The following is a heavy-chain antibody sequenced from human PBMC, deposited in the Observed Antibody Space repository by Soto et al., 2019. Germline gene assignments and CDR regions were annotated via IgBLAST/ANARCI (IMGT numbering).Heavy chain of an antibody. CDR3: TSGPFGIAVAGDAFDI. CDR1: GFTFGDYA. CDR2: IRSKAYGGTT. V-gene: IGHV3-49*03. J-gene: IGHJ3*02. D-gene: IGHD6-19*01. Sequence: GGSLRLSCTASGFTFGDYAMSWFRQAPGKGLEWVGFIRSKAYGGTTEYAASVKGRFTISRDDSKSIAYLQMNSLKTEDTAVYYCTSGPFGIAVAGDAFDIWGQGTMVTVSS.